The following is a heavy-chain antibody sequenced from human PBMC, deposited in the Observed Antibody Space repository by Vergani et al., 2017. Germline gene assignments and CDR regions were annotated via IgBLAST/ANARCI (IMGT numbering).Heavy chain of an antibody. J-gene: IGHJ4*02. D-gene: IGHD1-1*01. CDR2: IYPAGSDT. CDR3: ARHTTYTDS. Sequence: EVELVQSGPEMRKPGESLKISCKGSEYSFGNYWIGWVRQMPGKVLEWMGIIYPAGSDTRYSPSFQGQVAISADKSLSTAFLQWDSLKASDTALYYCARHTTYTDSWGQGTLVTVSS. CDR1: EYSFGNYW. V-gene: IGHV5-51*01.